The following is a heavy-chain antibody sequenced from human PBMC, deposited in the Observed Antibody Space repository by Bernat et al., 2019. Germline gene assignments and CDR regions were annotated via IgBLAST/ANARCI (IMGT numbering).Heavy chain of an antibody. J-gene: IGHJ4*02. CDR3: AKGGGGSTLWFGEFYFDY. CDR1: GFTFSSYG. Sequence: QVQLVESGGGVVQPGRSLRLSCAASGFTFSSYGMHWVRQAPGKGLEWVAVISYDGSNKYYADPVKGRFTISRDNSKNTLYLQMNSLRAEDTAVYYCAKGGGGSTLWFGEFYFDYWGQGTLVTVSS. CDR2: ISYDGSNK. V-gene: IGHV3-30*18. D-gene: IGHD3-10*01.